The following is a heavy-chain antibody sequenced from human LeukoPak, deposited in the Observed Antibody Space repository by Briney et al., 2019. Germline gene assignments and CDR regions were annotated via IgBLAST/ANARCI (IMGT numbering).Heavy chain of an antibody. J-gene: IGHJ4*02. Sequence: GGSLRLSCAASGFTFSSYGMHWVRQAPGKGLEWVAFVQYDGSNKYYADSVKGRFTISRDNAKNSLYLQMNSLRAEDTAVYYCARDLGTSMASFYFDYWGQGTLVTVSS. CDR2: VQYDGSNK. D-gene: IGHD2/OR15-2a*01. CDR1: GFTFSSYG. CDR3: ARDLGTSMASFYFDY. V-gene: IGHV3-30*02.